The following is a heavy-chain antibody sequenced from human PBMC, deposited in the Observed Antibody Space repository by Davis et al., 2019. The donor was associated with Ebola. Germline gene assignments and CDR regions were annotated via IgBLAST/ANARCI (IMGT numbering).Heavy chain of an antibody. J-gene: IGHJ5*02. CDR2: ISSSSSYI. CDR3: AREIWTYYDFWSGYSERNWFDP. D-gene: IGHD3-3*01. Sequence: GESLKISCAASGFTFSSYSMNWVRQAPGKGLEWVSSISSSSSYIYYADSVKGRFTISRDNAKNSLYLQMNSLRAEDTAVYYCAREIWTYYDFWSGYSERNWFDPWGQGTLVTVSS. CDR1: GFTFSSYS. V-gene: IGHV3-21*01.